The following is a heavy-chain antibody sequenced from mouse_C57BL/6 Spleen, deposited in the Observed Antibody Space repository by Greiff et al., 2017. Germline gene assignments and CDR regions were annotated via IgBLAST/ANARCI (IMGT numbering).Heavy chain of an antibody. CDR1: GYTFTSYW. D-gene: IGHD2-3*01. V-gene: IGHV1-64*01. J-gene: IGHJ3*01. CDR2: IHPNSGST. CDR3: AIPGVGYYFAY. Sequence: QVHVKQPGAELVKPGASVKLSCKASGYTFTSYWMHWVKQRPGQGLEWIGMIHPNSGSTNYNEKFKSKATLTVDKSSSTAYMQLSSLTSEDSAVYYCAIPGVGYYFAYWGQGTLVTVSA.